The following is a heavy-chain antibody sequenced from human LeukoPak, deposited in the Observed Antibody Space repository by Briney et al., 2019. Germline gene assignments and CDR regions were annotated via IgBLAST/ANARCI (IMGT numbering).Heavy chain of an antibody. CDR1: GFTFSSYE. J-gene: IGHJ4*02. CDR2: ISSSGSTI. D-gene: IGHD3-10*01. Sequence: PGGSLRLSCAASGFTFSSYEMNWVRQAPGKGLEWVSYISSSGSTIYYADSVKGRFTISRDNAKNSLYLQMNSLRAEDTAVYYCARVDYYGSGSSGYWGQGTLVTVSS. V-gene: IGHV3-48*03. CDR3: ARVDYYGSGSSGY.